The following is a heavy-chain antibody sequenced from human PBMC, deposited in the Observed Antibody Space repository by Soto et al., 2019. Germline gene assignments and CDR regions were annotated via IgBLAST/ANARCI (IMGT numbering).Heavy chain of an antibody. CDR2: IDPEDGEK. J-gene: IGHJ6*02. Sequence: QVQLVQSGAEVKKPGASVRVSCKVSGHTLSEISMHWVRQAPGKGLEWMGGIDPEDGEKAYALNFQGRLSMTEDTSTDTAYMDLSGLSSDDTAVYFCVVDRPSRSVDAYNFYYGMDVWGQGTTVIVSS. CDR3: VVDRPSRSVDAYNFYYGMDV. D-gene: IGHD3-16*01. V-gene: IGHV1-24*01. CDR1: GHTLSEIS.